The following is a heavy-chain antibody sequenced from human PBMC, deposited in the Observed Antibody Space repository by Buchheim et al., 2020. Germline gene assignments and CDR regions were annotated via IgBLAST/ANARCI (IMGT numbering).Heavy chain of an antibody. Sequence: QVQLVQSGAEVKKPGSSVKVSCKASGGTFSSYATSWVRQAPGQGLEWMGGIIPIFGTANYAQKFQGRVTITADESTSTAYMELSSLRSEDTAVYYCSGGTVEAAIFGVVIIPHYYYYYGMDVWGQGTT. CDR3: SGGTVEAAIFGVVIIPHYYYYYGMDV. CDR2: IIPIFGTA. CDR1: GGTFSSYA. V-gene: IGHV1-69*01. D-gene: IGHD3-3*01. J-gene: IGHJ6*02.